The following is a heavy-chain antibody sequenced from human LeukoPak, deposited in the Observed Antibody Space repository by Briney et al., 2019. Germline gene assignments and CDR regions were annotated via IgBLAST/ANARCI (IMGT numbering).Heavy chain of an antibody. CDR2: IYTSGST. D-gene: IGHD1-26*01. CDR1: GGSISSGSYY. Sequence: SETLSLTCTVSGGSISSGSYYWSWIRQPAGKGLEWIGRIYTSGSTNYNPSLKSRVTISVDTSKNQFPLKLSSVTAADTAVYYCASGRTQAGGATNYFDYWGQGTLVTVSS. CDR3: ASGRTQAGGATNYFDY. V-gene: IGHV4-61*02. J-gene: IGHJ4*02.